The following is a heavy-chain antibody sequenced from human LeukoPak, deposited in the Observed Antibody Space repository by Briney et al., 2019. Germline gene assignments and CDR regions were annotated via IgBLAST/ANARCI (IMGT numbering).Heavy chain of an antibody. CDR2: INTSGDT. CDR1: GAFSTNYF. CDR3: ARTLLPATMGAFDI. D-gene: IGHD2-2*01. Sequence: SETLSLTCSVSGAFSTNYFWSWIRQPAGKGLQWIGRINTSGDTYYNPSLKSRVTMSVDTSKKQFSLNLSSMAAADTAVYYYARTLLPATMGAFDIWGQGTMVTVSS. J-gene: IGHJ3*02. V-gene: IGHV4-4*07.